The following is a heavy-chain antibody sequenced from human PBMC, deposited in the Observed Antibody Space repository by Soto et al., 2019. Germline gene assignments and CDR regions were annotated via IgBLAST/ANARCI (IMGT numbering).Heavy chain of an antibody. J-gene: IGHJ6*02. CDR3: AADRDPGSLEWFYYYYCMDV. CDR2: IVVGSCNT. D-gene: IGHD3-3*01. CDR1: WYAFTIYA. V-gene: IGHV1-58*02. Sequence: SVKVSCNSSWYAFTIYARHWSREAPGQSVGWIGWIVVGSCNTNYAQKFQERVTITRDMSTSTAYMELSSLRSDDTAVYYCAADRDPGSLEWFYYYYCMDVWAQGTTVTVS.